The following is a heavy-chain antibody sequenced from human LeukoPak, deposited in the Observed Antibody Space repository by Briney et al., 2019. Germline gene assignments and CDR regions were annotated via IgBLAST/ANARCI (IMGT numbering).Heavy chain of an antibody. CDR2: IYYGGST. J-gene: IGHJ6*03. D-gene: IGHD3-10*01. CDR1: GGSISSSNYY. CDR3: ARHLRGYTSSSASYYYMDV. Sequence: SETLSLTCTVSGGSISSSNYYWGWIRQPPGKGLEWIGSIYYGGSTYYTPSLKSRATISVDTSKSQFSLRLGSVTAADTAVYYCARHLRGYTSSSASYYYMDVWGTGTTVTVSS. V-gene: IGHV4-39*01.